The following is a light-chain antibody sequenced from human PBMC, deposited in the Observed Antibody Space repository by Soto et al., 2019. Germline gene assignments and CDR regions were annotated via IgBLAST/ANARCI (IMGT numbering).Light chain of an antibody. CDR1: QGISNY. Sequence: DIQMTQSPSSLSASVGDRVTITCRASQGISNYLAWYQQKPGKVPKLLIYAASTLQSGVPSRFSGSGSGTXXXLXISXLXPXDVATYYCQKYNSAPRTFGQGTKVEIK. V-gene: IGKV1-27*01. CDR2: AAS. J-gene: IGKJ1*01. CDR3: QKYNSAPRT.